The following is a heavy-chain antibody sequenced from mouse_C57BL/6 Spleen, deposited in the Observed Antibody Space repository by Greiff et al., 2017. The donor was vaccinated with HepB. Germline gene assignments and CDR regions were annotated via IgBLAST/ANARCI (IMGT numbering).Heavy chain of an antibody. CDR1: GYTFTSYW. CDR3: ARSDYGSLDV. D-gene: IGHD1-1*01. Sequence: QVQLQQPGAELVRPGSSVKLSCKASGYTFTSYWMDWVKQRPGQGLEWIGNIYPSDSETHYNQKFKDKATLTVDKSSSTAYMQLSSLTSEDSAVYYCARSDYGSLDVWGTGTTVTVSS. V-gene: IGHV1-61*01. J-gene: IGHJ1*03. CDR2: IYPSDSET.